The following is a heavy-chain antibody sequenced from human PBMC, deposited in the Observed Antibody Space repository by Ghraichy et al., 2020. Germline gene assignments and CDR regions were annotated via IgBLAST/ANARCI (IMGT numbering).Heavy chain of an antibody. CDR1: GGSISSYY. Sequence: QTLSLTCTVSGGSISSYYWSWIRQPPGKGLEWIGYIYYSGSTNYNPSLKSRVTISVDTSKNQFSLKLSSVTAADTAVYYCAREIIQGAFDIWGQGTMVTVSS. CDR2: IYYSGST. D-gene: IGHD3-3*01. CDR3: AREIIQGAFDI. J-gene: IGHJ3*02. V-gene: IGHV4-59*01.